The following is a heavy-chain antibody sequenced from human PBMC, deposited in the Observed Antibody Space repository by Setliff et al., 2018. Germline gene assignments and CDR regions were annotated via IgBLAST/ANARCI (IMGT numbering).Heavy chain of an antibody. CDR3: ARGSKSSTSSRNYYYMDV. J-gene: IGHJ6*03. V-gene: IGHV4-59*06. D-gene: IGHD2-2*01. CDR1: GFTVSTNY. Sequence: KPGGSLRLSCAAPGFTVSTNYMSWVRQHPGKGLEWIGYIYYSGSTYYNPSFKSRVTISVDTSKNQFSLKLSSVTAADTAVYYCARGSKSSTSSRNYYYMDVWGKGTTVTVSS. CDR2: IYYSGST.